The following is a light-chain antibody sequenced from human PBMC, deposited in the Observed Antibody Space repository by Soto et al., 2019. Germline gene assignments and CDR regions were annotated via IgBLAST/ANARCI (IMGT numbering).Light chain of an antibody. J-gene: IGLJ3*02. CDR2: DVN. Sequence: QSALTQPASVSGSPGQSITISCTGTSSDIGGYNYVSWYQQHPGKAPKLMIYDVNNRPSGVSNRFSGSKSGNTASLTISGLQAEDGADYYCSSYTSSNTRWVFGGGTKLTVL. CDR1: SSDIGGYNY. CDR3: SSYTSSNTRWV. V-gene: IGLV2-14*01.